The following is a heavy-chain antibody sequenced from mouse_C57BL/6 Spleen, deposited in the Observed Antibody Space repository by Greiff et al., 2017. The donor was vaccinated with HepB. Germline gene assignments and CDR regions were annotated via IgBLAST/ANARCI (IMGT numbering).Heavy chain of an antibody. J-gene: IGHJ4*01. CDR1: GYSFTGYF. CDR2: INPYNGDT. D-gene: IGHD2-4*01. V-gene: IGHV1-20*01. Sequence: EVQRVESGPELVKPGDSVKISCKASGYSFTGYFMNWVMQSHGKSLEWIGRINPYNGDTFYNQKFKGKATLTVDKSSSTAHMELRSLTSEDSAVYYCARSNASIYYDYDEGYAMDYWGQGTSVTVSS. CDR3: ARSNASIYYDYDEGYAMDY.